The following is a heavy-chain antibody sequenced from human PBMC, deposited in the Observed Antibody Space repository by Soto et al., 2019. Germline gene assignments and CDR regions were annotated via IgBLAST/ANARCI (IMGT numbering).Heavy chain of an antibody. Sequence: SETLSLTCTVSGGSISSYYWSWIRQPPGKGLEWIGYIYYSGSTNYNPSLKSRVTISVDTSKNQFSLKLSSVTAADTAVYYCARGRMIAVAGTPFDYWGQGTLVTVS. CDR3: ARGRMIAVAGTPFDY. CDR1: GGSISSYY. V-gene: IGHV4-59*01. J-gene: IGHJ4*02. D-gene: IGHD6-19*01. CDR2: IYYSGST.